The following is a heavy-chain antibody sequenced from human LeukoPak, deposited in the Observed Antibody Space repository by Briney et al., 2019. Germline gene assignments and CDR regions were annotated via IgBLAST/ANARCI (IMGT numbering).Heavy chain of an antibody. V-gene: IGHV4-59*01. D-gene: IGHD5-18*01. CDR2: IYYSGST. Sequence: SETLSLTCTVSGGSISSYYWSWIRQPPGKGLEWIGYIYYSGSTNYNPSLKSRVTISADTAKNQFSLNLRSVTAADTAVYFCARDEYSFFEYWGQGILVTVSS. CDR1: GGSISSYY. CDR3: ARDEYSFFEY. J-gene: IGHJ4*02.